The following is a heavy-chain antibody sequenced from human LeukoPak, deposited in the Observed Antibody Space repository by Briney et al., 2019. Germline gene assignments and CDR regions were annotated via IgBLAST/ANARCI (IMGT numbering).Heavy chain of an antibody. Sequence: PGGSLRLSCAPSGFTFSNYAMSWVRQVPGKGLELVSIISGSGGLTDYADYVRGRFTISRDNSKNTLYLQMSRVRAEDTAIYYCAKGMGAYCDGDCSSRRFDYWGQGTLVTVSS. CDR3: AKGMGAYCDGDCSSRRFDY. CDR2: ISGSGGLT. V-gene: IGHV3-23*01. CDR1: GFTFSNYA. D-gene: IGHD2-21*02. J-gene: IGHJ4*02.